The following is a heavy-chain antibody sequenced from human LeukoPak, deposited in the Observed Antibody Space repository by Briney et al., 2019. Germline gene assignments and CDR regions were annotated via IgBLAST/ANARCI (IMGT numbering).Heavy chain of an antibody. CDR3: ARDFSGGYSYGTGDAFDI. D-gene: IGHD5-18*01. J-gene: IGHJ3*02. V-gene: IGHV4-38-2*02. Sequence: SETLSLTCTVSGYSISSGYYWGWIRQPPGKGLEWIGSIYHSGSTYYNPSLKSRVTISVDTSKNQFSLKLSSVTAADTAVYYCARDFSGGYSYGTGDAFDIWGQGTMVTVSS. CDR2: IYHSGST. CDR1: GYSISSGYY.